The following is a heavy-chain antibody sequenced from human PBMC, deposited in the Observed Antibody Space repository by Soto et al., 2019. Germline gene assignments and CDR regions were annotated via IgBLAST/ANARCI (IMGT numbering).Heavy chain of an antibody. CDR3: AKHFHAYSAYGMDV. V-gene: IGHV3-23*01. Sequence: EVQLLESGGGWVQPGGSLRLSCAASGFTFSTYAMTWIRQAPGKGREWVSGISDGGGSTYYADSVKGRFTISRDTSKTPLYLLMIRLRPEATAVYYCAKHFHAYSAYGMDVWGQGTTVTVSS. J-gene: IGHJ6*02. D-gene: IGHD2-15*01. CDR1: GFTFSTYA. CDR2: ISDGGGST.